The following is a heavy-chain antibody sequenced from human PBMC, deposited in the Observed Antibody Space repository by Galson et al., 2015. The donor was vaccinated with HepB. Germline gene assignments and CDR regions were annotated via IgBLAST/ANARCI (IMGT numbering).Heavy chain of an antibody. CDR3: ARDLKQDMYGMDV. V-gene: IGHV3-30*04. J-gene: IGHJ6*02. D-gene: IGHD6-13*01. CDR1: GFTFSSYA. CDR2: ISYDGSNK. Sequence: SLRLSCAASGFTFSSYAMHWVRLAPGKGLEWVAVISYDGSNKYYADSVKGRFTISRDNSKNTLYLQMNSLRAEDTAVYYCARDLKQDMYGMDVWGQGTTVTVSS.